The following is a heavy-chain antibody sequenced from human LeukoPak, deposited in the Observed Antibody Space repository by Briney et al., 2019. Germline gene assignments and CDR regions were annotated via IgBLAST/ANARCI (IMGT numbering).Heavy chain of an antibody. CDR1: GGTFSSYV. CDR3: ARDNPSIPDRPIWEHQSTDAFDI. V-gene: IGHV1-69*13. Sequence: ASVKVSCKASGGTFSSYVISWVRQAPGQGLEWMGGSIPIFGTANYAQKFQGRVTITADESTSTAYMELSSLRSEDTAVYYCARDNPSIPDRPIWEHQSTDAFDIWGQGTMVTVSS. J-gene: IGHJ3*02. CDR2: SIPIFGTA. D-gene: IGHD1-26*01.